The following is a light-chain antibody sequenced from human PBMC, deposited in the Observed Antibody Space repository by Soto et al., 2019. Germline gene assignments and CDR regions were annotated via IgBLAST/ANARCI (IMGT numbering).Light chain of an antibody. Sequence: EIVMTQSPLSLPVTPGEPASISCRSSQSLLHSNGYNYLDWYLQKPGQSPQLLIYSGSNRASGVPDRFSGSGSGTDFTLKISRVEAEAVGVYYCMQALQPLYTFGQGTKLEIK. J-gene: IGKJ2*01. V-gene: IGKV2-28*01. CDR3: MQALQPLYT. CDR2: SGS. CDR1: QSLLHSNGYNY.